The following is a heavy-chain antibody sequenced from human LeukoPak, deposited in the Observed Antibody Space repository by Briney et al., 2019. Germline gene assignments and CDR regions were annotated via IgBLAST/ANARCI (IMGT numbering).Heavy chain of an antibody. V-gene: IGHV3-23*01. Sequence: GGSLRLSCAASGFTFSSYAMSWVRQAPGKGLEWVSGISGSGGSTYPADSVKGRFTISRDNSKNTVYLQMNSLRAEDTAVYYCAKDRAGSSGYPPDAFDIWGQGTMVTVSS. CDR2: ISGSGGST. CDR1: GFTFSSYA. CDR3: AKDRAGSSGYPPDAFDI. D-gene: IGHD3-22*01. J-gene: IGHJ3*02.